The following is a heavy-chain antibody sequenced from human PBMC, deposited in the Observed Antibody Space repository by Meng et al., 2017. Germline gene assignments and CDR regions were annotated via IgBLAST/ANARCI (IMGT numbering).Heavy chain of an antibody. D-gene: IGHD5-12*01. J-gene: IGHJ4*02. V-gene: IGHV4-59*01. CDR3: ARDLLGWGYGGGIDY. Sequence: SETLSLTCTVSGGSISSYYWSWIRQPPGKGLEWIGYIYYSGSTNYNPSLKSRVTISVDTSKNQFSLKLSSVTAADTAVYYCARDLLGWGYGGGIDYWGQGTLVTVSS. CDR2: IYYSGST. CDR1: GGSISSYY.